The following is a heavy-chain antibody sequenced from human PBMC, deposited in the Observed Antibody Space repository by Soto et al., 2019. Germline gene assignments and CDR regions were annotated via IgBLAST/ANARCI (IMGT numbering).Heavy chain of an antibody. CDR2: ISHSGST. V-gene: IGHV4-31*03. CDR1: GGSISSAAYY. D-gene: IGHD5-18*01. CDR3: AREYTYGSNFFDC. J-gene: IGHJ4*02. Sequence: QVQLQESGPGLVKPSQTLSLTCTVSGGSISSAAYYWSWIRQHPGKGLEWIGYISHSGSTYYTPSLKSRVIISADTSKNQFSVNLTSVTAADPAVYYCAREYTYGSNFFDCWGQGALVTVSS.